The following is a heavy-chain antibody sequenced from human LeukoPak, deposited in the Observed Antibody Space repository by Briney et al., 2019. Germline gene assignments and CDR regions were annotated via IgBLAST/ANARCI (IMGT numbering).Heavy chain of an antibody. J-gene: IGHJ6*03. V-gene: IGHV3-7*01. CDR1: GFTFSSYW. CDR2: IKQDGSEK. CDR3: ARAKAAMVSYYYYYYMDV. Sequence: PGGSLRLSCAASGFTFSSYWMSWVRQAPGKGLEWVANIKQDGSEKYYVDSVKGRFTISRDNAKNSLYLHMNSLRAEDTAVYYCARAKAAMVSYYYYYYMDVWGKGTTVTVSS. D-gene: IGHD5-18*01.